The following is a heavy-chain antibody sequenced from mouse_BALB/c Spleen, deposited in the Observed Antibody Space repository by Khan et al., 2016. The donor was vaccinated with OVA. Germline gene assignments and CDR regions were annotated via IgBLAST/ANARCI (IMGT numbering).Heavy chain of an antibody. CDR1: GYSITSDYA. CDR2: ISSSGST. CDR3: ARDGSRYNYAMDY. Sequence: QLEESGPGLVKPSQSLSLTCTVTGYSITSDYAWNWIRQFPGNKLEWMGYISSSGSTNYNPALKRRISITRDTSKNQFFLQLNSVTTEDTATYYCARDGSRYNYAMDYWGQGTSVTVSS. V-gene: IGHV3-2*02. D-gene: IGHD2-3*01. J-gene: IGHJ4*01.